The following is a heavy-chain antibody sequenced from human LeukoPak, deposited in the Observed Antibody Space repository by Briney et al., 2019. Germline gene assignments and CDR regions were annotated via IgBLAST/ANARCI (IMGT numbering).Heavy chain of an antibody. Sequence: TGGSLRLSYPASGFTVSSNYMSWVRQAPGKGLEWVSVIYSGGSTYYADSVKGRFTISRDNSKNTLYLQMNSLRAEDTAVYYCANKHYYYYYMDVWGKGTTVTVSS. CDR1: GFTVSSNY. CDR3: ANKHYYYYYMDV. J-gene: IGHJ6*03. CDR2: IYSGGST. V-gene: IGHV3-66*02.